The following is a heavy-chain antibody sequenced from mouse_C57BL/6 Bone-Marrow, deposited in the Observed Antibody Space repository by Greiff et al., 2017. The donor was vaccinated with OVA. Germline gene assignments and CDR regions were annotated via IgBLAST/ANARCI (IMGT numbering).Heavy chain of an antibody. J-gene: IGHJ3*01. CDR3: ARWRGDGYYGFAY. D-gene: IGHD2-3*01. CDR2: IDPSDSYT. CDR1: GYTFTSYW. Sequence: QVQLQQPGAELVMPGASVKLSCKASGYTFTSYWMHWVKQRPGQGLEWIGEIDPSDSYTNYNQKFKGKSTLTVDKSSSTAYMQLSSLTSEDAAVYYCARWRGDGYYGFAYWGQGTLVTVSA. V-gene: IGHV1-69*01.